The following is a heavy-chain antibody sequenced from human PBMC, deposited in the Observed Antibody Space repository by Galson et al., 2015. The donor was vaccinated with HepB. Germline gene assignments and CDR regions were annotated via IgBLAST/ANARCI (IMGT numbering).Heavy chain of an antibody. CDR3: ARDNGDYGEPNYYDP. CDR2: SIPFFGTS. J-gene: IGHJ5*02. D-gene: IGHD4-17*01. Sequence: SVKVSCKASGITFSRLSVTWVRQAPGQGLEWMGTSIPFFGTSNYAQRFQGRVAMTADESTTTVYMELSSLRSDDTAVYYCARDNGDYGEPNYYDPWGQGTLVTVSS. V-gene: IGHV1-69*13. CDR1: GITFSRLS.